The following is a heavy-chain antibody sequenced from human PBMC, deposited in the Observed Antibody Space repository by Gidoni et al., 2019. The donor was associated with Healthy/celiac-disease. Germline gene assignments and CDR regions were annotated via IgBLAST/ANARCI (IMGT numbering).Heavy chain of an antibody. Sequence: QVQLVESGGGVVQPGRSLRLSCAASGFTFSSYAMHWVRQAPGKGLEWVAVISYDGSNKYYADSVKGRFTISRDNSKNTLYLQMNSLRAEDTAVYYCARAPERGYSYGLYYYYGMDVWGQGTTVTVSS. CDR2: ISYDGSNK. D-gene: IGHD5-18*01. V-gene: IGHV3-30-3*01. J-gene: IGHJ6*02. CDR3: ARAPERGYSYGLYYYYGMDV. CDR1: GFTFSSYA.